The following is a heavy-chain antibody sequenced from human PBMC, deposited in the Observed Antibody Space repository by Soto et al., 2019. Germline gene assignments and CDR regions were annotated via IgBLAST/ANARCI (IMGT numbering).Heavy chain of an antibody. V-gene: IGHV3-66*01. CDR2: IYSGGST. CDR3: AISYDILTGDAFDI. D-gene: IGHD3-9*01. CDR1: GFTVSSNY. J-gene: IGHJ3*02. Sequence: GGSLRLSCAASGFTVSSNYMSWVRQAPGKGLEWVSVIYSGGSTYYADSVKGRFTISRHNSKNTLYLQMNSLRAEDTAVYYCAISYDILTGDAFDIWGQGTMVTVSS.